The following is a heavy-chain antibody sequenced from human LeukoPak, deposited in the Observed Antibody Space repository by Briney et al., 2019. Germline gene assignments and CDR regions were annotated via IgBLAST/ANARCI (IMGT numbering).Heavy chain of an antibody. J-gene: IGHJ5*02. D-gene: IGHD2-2*01. V-gene: IGHV4-39*01. CDR1: GGSISSSSYY. Sequence: SETLSLTCTVSGGSISSSSYYWGWIRQPPGKGLEWIGSIYYSGSTYYNPSLKSRVTISVDTSKNQFSLKLSSVTAADTAVYYCARHVGFDVVVPAALYTWFDPWGQGTLVTVSS. CDR2: IYYSGST. CDR3: ARHVGFDVVVPAALYTWFDP.